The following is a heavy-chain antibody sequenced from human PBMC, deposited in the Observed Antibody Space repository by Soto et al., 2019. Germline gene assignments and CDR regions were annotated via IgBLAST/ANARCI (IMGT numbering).Heavy chain of an antibody. CDR1: GGSISSYY. V-gene: IGHV4-59*01. CDR3: ARIRCSSTSCYSRSVFDI. D-gene: IGHD2-2*02. CDR2: IYYSGST. J-gene: IGHJ3*02. Sequence: PSETLSLTCTVSGGSISSYYWIWIRQPPGKGLEWIGYIYYSGSTNYNPSLKSRVTISVDTSKNQFSLKLSSVTAADTAVYYCARIRCSSTSCYSRSVFDIWGQGTMVTVSS.